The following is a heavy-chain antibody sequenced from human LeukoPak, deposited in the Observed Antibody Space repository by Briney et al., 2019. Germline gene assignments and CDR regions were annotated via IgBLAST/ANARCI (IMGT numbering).Heavy chain of an antibody. CDR1: GYSISSGYY. CDR3: ARSVTMIVVVTPSDAFDI. D-gene: IGHD3-22*01. Sequence: SETLSLTCTVSGYSISSGYYWGWIRQPPGKGLEGIGSIYHSGSTYYNPSLKSRVTISVDTSNNQFSLKLSYVPAADTDVYYCARSVTMIVVVTPSDAFDIWGQGTMVTVSS. V-gene: IGHV4-38-2*02. J-gene: IGHJ3*02. CDR2: IYHSGST.